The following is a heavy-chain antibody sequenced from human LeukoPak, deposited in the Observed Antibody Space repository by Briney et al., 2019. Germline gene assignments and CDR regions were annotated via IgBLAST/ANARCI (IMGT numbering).Heavy chain of an antibody. CDR1: GGTFRNYA. Sequence: ASVKVSCKASGGTFRNYAISWVRQAPGQGLEWLGGTIPVFGSTDYAQKFLDRLTITKDESTSTSYMQLSSLQSDDTAVYYCARGSGVGAARGHYYYFMDVWGKGTTVTVSS. CDR3: ARGSGVGAARGHYYYFMDV. V-gene: IGHV1-69*05. D-gene: IGHD1-26*01. CDR2: TIPVFGST. J-gene: IGHJ6*03.